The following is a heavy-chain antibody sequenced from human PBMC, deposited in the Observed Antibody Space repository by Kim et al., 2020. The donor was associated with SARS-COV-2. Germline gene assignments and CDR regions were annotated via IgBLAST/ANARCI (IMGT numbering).Heavy chain of an antibody. CDR1: GFTFGDYA. V-gene: IGHV3-9*01. J-gene: IGHJ4*02. Sequence: GGSLRLSCAASGFTFGDYAMHWVRQAPGKGLEWVSGISWHSGSIGYADSVKGRFTISRDNAKNSLYLQMNSLRAEDTALYYCAKGRYKVTTRGGFDYWGQGTLVTVSS. CDR2: ISWHSGSI. CDR3: AKGRYKVTTRGGFDY. D-gene: IGHD4-17*01.